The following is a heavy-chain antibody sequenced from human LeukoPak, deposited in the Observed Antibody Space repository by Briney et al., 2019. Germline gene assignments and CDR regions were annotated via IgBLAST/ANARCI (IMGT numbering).Heavy chain of an antibody. CDR1: GYTFSNYA. CDR3: ARVDGSGPNAPNDC. V-gene: IGHV1-3*01. D-gene: IGHD3-10*01. J-gene: IGHJ4*02. Sequence: ASVKVSCKASGYTFSNYAMHWVRQAPGQRLEWMGWINAGNGDTKYSQSFQGRVTITRDTSASTAYMELRSLRSEDTAVYYCARVDGSGPNAPNDCWGQGSLVTVSS. CDR2: INAGNGDT.